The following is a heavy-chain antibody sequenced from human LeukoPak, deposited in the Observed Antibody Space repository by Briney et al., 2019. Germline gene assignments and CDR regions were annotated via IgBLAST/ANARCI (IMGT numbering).Heavy chain of an antibody. CDR3: AHSPRYCSSTSWYEETERDWFDP. Sequence: SGPTLVNPTQTLTLTCTFSGFSLSTSGVGVGWIRQPPGKALEWLALLSWDDDKRYSPSLKSRLTITKDTSKNQVVLTMTNMDPVDTATYYCAHSPRYCSSTSWYEETERDWFDPWGQGTLVTVSS. CDR1: GFSLSTSGVG. V-gene: IGHV2-5*02. CDR2: LSWDDDK. J-gene: IGHJ5*02. D-gene: IGHD2-2*01.